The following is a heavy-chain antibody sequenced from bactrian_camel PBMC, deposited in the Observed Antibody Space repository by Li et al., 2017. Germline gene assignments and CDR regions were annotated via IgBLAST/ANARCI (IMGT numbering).Heavy chain of an antibody. V-gene: IGHV3S6*01. CDR3: ARELVDNPG. Sequence: HVQLVESGGGLVQTAGSLRLSCAASGFTFSDSWMYWVRQAPGTGLEWVSRIGSASANSVTQYADSVKGRYTISRDNAKNTVYLHMNSLKPEDTAVYYCARELVDNPGWGQGTQVTVS. D-gene: IGHD7*01. CDR1: GFTFSDSW. CDR2: IGSASANSVT. J-gene: IGHJ4*01.